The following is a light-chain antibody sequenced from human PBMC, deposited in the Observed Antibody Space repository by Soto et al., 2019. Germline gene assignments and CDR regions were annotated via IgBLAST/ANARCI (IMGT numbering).Light chain of an antibody. V-gene: IGLV2-23*02. J-gene: IGLJ1*01. Sequence: QSALTQPASVSGSPGQSVTISCTGNSTNVGTYQAISWYQQHPGKAPKLILYEVSQRPSGVSDRFSGSKSGNTASLTISGLQAEDEADYHCCSYASSSTYVFGTGTKLTVL. CDR1: STNVGTYQA. CDR3: CSYASSSTYV. CDR2: EVS.